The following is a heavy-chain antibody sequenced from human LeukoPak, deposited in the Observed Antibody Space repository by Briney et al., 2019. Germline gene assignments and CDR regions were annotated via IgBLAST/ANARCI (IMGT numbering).Heavy chain of an antibody. D-gene: IGHD3-3*01. J-gene: IGHJ6*03. Sequence: SVKVSCKASGYTFTSYGISWVRQAPGQGLEWMGGIIPIFGTANYAQKFQGRVTITADKSTSTAYMELSSLRSEDTAVYYCARAPLLRFLEWLPRLYYYYYMDVWGKGTTVTVSS. CDR1: GYTFTSYG. CDR2: IIPIFGTA. CDR3: ARAPLLRFLEWLPRLYYYYYMDV. V-gene: IGHV1-69*06.